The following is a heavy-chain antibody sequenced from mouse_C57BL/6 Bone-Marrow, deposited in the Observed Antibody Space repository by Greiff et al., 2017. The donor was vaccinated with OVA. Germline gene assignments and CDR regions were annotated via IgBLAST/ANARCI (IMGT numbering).Heavy chain of an antibody. V-gene: IGHV1-49*01. D-gene: IGHD1-1*01. J-gene: IGHJ3*01. CDR3: YGSPFAY. CDR2: FTMYSDAT. CDR1: YFAFMARA. Sequence: LQQSGAELVRPGSSVKLSCKDSYFAFMARAMHWVKQRPGHGLEWVGSFTMYSDATEYSENFKGKATLTANTSSSTAYMELSSLTSEDSAVYSCYGSPFAYWGQGTLVTVSA.